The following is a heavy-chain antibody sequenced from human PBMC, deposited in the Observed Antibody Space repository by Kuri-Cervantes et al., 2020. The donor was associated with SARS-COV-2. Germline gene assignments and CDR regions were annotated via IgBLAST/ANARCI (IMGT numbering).Heavy chain of an antibody. CDR1: GGSISSSSYY. Sequence: SETLSLTCTVSGGSISSSSYYWGWIRQPPGKGLEWIGSIYYSGSTYYNPSLKSRVTISVDTSKNQFSLKLSSVAAADTAVYYCARQMMSSITIFGVVITKNWFAPWGQGNLVTGAS. CDR3: ARQMMSSITIFGVVITKNWFAP. V-gene: IGHV4-39*01. D-gene: IGHD3-3*01. CDR2: IYYSGST. J-gene: IGHJ5*02.